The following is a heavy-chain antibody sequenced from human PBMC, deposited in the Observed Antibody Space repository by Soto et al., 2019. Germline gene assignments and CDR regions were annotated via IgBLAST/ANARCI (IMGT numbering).Heavy chain of an antibody. D-gene: IGHD2-2*01. J-gene: IGHJ6*02. CDR1: GVTFSSYS. V-gene: IGHV1-46*01. Sequence: ASVKVSCKASGVTFSSYSISCVRQSPLQVLEWMVIINPSGGSTSYAQKFQGRVTMTRDTSTSTVYMELSSLRSEDTAVYYCARADCSSTSCYSTFYYYYYGMDVWGQGTTVTVSS. CDR2: INPSGGST. CDR3: ARADCSSTSCYSTFYYYYYGMDV.